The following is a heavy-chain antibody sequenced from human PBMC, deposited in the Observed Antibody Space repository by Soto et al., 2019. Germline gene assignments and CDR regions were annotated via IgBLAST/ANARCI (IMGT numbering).Heavy chain of an antibody. CDR1: GVSISSGGYS. Sequence: TLSLTCVVSGVSISSGGYSWSWIRQPPGKGLEWIGNIYHSGSTYYKPSLKNRVTISVDRSKKQISLKLSSVTAADTAVYYCARGGDYYGSGSYSVFDIWGQGTMVTVSS. V-gene: IGHV4-30-2*01. CDR3: ARGGDYYGSGSYSVFDI. CDR2: IYHSGST. J-gene: IGHJ3*02. D-gene: IGHD3-10*01.